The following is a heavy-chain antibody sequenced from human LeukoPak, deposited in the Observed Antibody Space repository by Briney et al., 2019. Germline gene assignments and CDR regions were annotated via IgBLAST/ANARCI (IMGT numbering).Heavy chain of an antibody. Sequence: SETLSLTCAVYGGSFSGYYWSWIRQPPGKGLEWIGEINHSGSTNYNPSLKSRVTISVDTSKNQFSLKLSSVTAADTAVYYCARDVGPSGWAHDYWGQGTLVTVSS. CDR1: GGSFSGYY. CDR2: INHSGST. V-gene: IGHV4-34*01. D-gene: IGHD6-19*01. CDR3: ARDVGPSGWAHDY. J-gene: IGHJ4*02.